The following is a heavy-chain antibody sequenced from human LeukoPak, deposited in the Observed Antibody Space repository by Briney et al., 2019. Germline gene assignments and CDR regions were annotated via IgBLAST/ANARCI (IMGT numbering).Heavy chain of an antibody. CDR2: INPDGSVT. J-gene: IGHJ2*01. CDR1: GFTFSSYW. CDR3: ARDSPSGFFDR. Sequence: PGGSLRLSCAASGFTFSSYWMHWVRQAPGKGLGWVSPINPDGSVTTYADSGKGRFTISRDNAKNTLYLQMNSLRAAHTAVSNCARDSPSGFFDRWGRGALVTVSS. D-gene: IGHD6-19*01. V-gene: IGHV3-74*01.